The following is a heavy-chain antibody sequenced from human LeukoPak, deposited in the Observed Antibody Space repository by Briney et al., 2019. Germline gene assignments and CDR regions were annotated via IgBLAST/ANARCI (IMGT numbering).Heavy chain of an antibody. J-gene: IGHJ4*02. D-gene: IGHD3-10*01. CDR2: ISGRGDSA. V-gene: IGHV3-23*01. Sequence: GGSLRLSCAVSGLNFKFYAMSWVRQAPGKGLEWVSGISGRGDSADYADSVKGRFTISRDNSKNTLSLQMNSLRAEDTAVYYCAREKGRGVISPYFDYWGQGTLVTVPS. CDR1: GLNFKFYA. CDR3: AREKGRGVISPYFDY.